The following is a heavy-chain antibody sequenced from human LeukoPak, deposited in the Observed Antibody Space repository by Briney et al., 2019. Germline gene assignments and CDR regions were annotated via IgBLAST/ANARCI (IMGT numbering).Heavy chain of an antibody. CDR2: ISSSGSTI. Sequence: GGSLRLSCAASGFTFSSYEMNWVRQAPGKGLEWVSYISSSGSTIYYADSVKGRFTISRDNAKNSLYLQMNSLRAEDTALYYCTTMTVLPTDYWGRGTLVTVSS. CDR1: GFTFSSYE. CDR3: TTMTVLPTDY. J-gene: IGHJ4*02. V-gene: IGHV3-48*03. D-gene: IGHD2/OR15-2a*01.